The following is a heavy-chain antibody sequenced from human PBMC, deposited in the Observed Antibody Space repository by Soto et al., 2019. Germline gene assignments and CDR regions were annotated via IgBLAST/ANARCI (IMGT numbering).Heavy chain of an antibody. Sequence: GGSLRLSCAASGFTFSSYGMHWVRQAPGKGLEWVAVIWYDGSNKYYADSVKGRFTISRDNSKNTLYLQMNSLRAEDTAVYYCARDQSYGTPNVGYWGQGTLVTVSS. V-gene: IGHV3-33*01. CDR3: ARDQSYGTPNVGY. D-gene: IGHD5-18*01. CDR2: IWYDGSNK. J-gene: IGHJ4*02. CDR1: GFTFSSYG.